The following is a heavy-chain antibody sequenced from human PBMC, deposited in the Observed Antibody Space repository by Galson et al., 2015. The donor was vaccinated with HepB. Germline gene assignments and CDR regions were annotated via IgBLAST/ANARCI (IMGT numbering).Heavy chain of an antibody. CDR1: GGSISSGGYY. V-gene: IGHV4-31*03. D-gene: IGHD2-15*01. CDR2: IYYSGST. Sequence: TLSLTCTVSGGSISSGGYYWSWIRQHPGKGLEWTGYIYYSGSTYHNPSLKSRVTISVDTSKNQFSLKLSSVTAADTAVYYCAREEVAATFWFDPWGQGTLVTVSS. J-gene: IGHJ5*02. CDR3: AREEVAATFWFDP.